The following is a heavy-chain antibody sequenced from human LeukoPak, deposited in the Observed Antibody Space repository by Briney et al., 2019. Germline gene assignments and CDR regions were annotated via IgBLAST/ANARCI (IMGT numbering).Heavy chain of an antibody. CDR1: GFSLSSYG. CDR2: LSDRGGGT. D-gene: IGHD2-2*01. V-gene: IGHV3-23*01. J-gene: IGHJ5*02. Sequence: GGTLRLSCAASGFSLSSYGMTWVRQAPGKGLERVSTLSDRGGGTYYADSVKGRFTISRDNSRNTLYLQMHNLRVEDTAVYYCAKDRAYISSWYGCSTPWGQGTLVTVSS. CDR3: AKDRAYISSWYGCSTP.